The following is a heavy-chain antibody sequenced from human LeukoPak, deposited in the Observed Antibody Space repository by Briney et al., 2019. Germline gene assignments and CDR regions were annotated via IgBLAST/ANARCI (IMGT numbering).Heavy chain of an antibody. D-gene: IGHD3-9*01. CDR1: GFTFSSYA. CDR3: AKAGYYDILTGYKERDYFDY. Sequence: PGGSLRLSCAASGFTFSSYAMSWVRQAPGKGLEWVSAISGSGGSTYYADSVKGRFTISRDNSKNTLYLQMNSLRAEDRAVCYCAKAGYYDILTGYKERDYFDYWGQGTLVTVSS. J-gene: IGHJ4*02. CDR2: ISGSGGST. V-gene: IGHV3-23*01.